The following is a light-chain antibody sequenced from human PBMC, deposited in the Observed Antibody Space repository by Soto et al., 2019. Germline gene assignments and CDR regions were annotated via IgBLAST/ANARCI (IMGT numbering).Light chain of an antibody. CDR3: QQYGSSPRIT. CDR1: QSVSNSY. V-gene: IGKV3-20*01. CDR2: GAS. Sequence: EIVLTQSPGTLSLSPGERATLSCRASQSVSNSYLAWYQQKPGQAPRLLIYGASSRATGIPDRFSGSGSGADFTLTIRRLEPEDFAVYYCQQYGSSPRITFGQGTRLETK. J-gene: IGKJ5*01.